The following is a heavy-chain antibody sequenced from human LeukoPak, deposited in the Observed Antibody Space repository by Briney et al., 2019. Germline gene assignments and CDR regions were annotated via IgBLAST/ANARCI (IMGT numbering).Heavy chain of an antibody. Sequence: GGSLRLSCAASGFTFDDCAMHWVRQAPGKGLEWVSGISWNSGSIGYADSVKGRFTISRDNAKNSLYLQMNSLRAEDTALYYCAKGSLSIAVAGNHFDYWGQGTLVTVSS. CDR2: ISWNSGSI. CDR3: AKGSLSIAVAGNHFDY. CDR1: GFTFDDCA. D-gene: IGHD6-19*01. V-gene: IGHV3-9*01. J-gene: IGHJ4*02.